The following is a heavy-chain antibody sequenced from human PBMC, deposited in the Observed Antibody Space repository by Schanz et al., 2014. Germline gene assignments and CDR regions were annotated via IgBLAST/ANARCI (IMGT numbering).Heavy chain of an antibody. Sequence: VQLVESGGGLVKPGGFLRLSCAASGFSFSDYYMSWIRQAPGKGLEWISFINTGSNYINYADSVKGRFTISRDNTKNSLFLQLNSLRADDTAVYYCAKYRGYYRVSGSYRELEYWGQGTLVTVSS. J-gene: IGHJ4*02. CDR3: AKYRGYYRVSGSYRELEY. CDR2: INTGSNYI. D-gene: IGHD3-10*01. V-gene: IGHV3-11*05. CDR1: GFSFSDYY.